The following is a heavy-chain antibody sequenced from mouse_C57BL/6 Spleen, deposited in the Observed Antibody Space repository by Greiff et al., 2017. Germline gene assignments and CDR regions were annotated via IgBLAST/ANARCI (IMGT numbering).Heavy chain of an antibody. V-gene: IGHV5-12*01. CDR1: GFTFSDYY. Sequence: EVKVIESGGGLVQPGGSLKLSCAASGFTFSDYYMYWVRQTPEKRLEWVAYISNGGGSTYYPDTVKGRFTISRDNAKNTLYLQMSRLKSEDTAMYYCASPYYYGTPFAYWGQGTLVTVSA. J-gene: IGHJ3*01. D-gene: IGHD1-1*01. CDR3: ASPYYYGTPFAY. CDR2: ISNGGGST.